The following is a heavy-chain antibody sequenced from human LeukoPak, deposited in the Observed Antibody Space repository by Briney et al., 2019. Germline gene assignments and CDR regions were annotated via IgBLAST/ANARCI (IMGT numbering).Heavy chain of an antibody. Sequence: GGSLRLSCAASGFTFSHYGLHWVRQAPGKGLEWVAVIWSDGTNKYYTDSVKGRFTISRDDSMKTLYLQMDSLRAEDTAIYFCARDAQRGFDYSNSLQYWGQGSLVTVSA. V-gene: IGHV3-33*01. CDR3: ARDAQRGFDYSNSLQY. D-gene: IGHD4-11*01. CDR2: IWSDGTNK. CDR1: GFTFSHYG. J-gene: IGHJ4*02.